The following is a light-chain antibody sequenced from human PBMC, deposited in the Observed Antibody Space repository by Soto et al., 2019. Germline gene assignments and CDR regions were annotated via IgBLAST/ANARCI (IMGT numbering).Light chain of an antibody. V-gene: IGKV3-11*01. J-gene: IGKJ1*01. CDR3: QQRSNWPWT. CDR2: DAS. CDR1: QSVSSF. Sequence: EIVLTQSPATLSLSPGERATLSCRASQSVSSFLVWYQQKPGQAPRLLISDASNRATGIPGRFSGSGSGTDFSLTISSLELEDFAVYYCQQRSNWPWTFGQGTKVEIK.